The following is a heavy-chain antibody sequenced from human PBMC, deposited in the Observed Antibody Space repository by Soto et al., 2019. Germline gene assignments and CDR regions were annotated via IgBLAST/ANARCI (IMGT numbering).Heavy chain of an antibody. J-gene: IGHJ3*02. Sequence: SGPTLVNPTQTLTLTCTFSGFSLSTSGMRVSWVPQPPGKALEWLARIDLGDDKIYSTSLKTRPPLSKDTSKNQVVLTMTNMDPVDTATYYCARTEAVAGSGGAFDIWGQGTMVTVSS. D-gene: IGHD6-19*01. V-gene: IGHV2-70*04. CDR2: IDLGDDK. CDR3: ARTEAVAGSGGAFDI. CDR1: GFSLSTSGMR.